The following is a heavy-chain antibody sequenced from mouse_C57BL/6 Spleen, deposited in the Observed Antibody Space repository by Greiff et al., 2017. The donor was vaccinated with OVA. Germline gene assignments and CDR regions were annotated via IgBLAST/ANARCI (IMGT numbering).Heavy chain of an antibody. CDR2: IVPSDSYT. CDR3: ARGGTVVAYYFDY. Sequence: QVHVKQSGAELVKPGASVKLSCKASGYTFTSYWMQWVKQRPGQGLEWIGEIVPSDSYTNYNQKFKGKATLTVDTSSSTAYMQLSSLTSEDSAVYYCARGGTVVAYYFDYWGQGTTLTVSS. V-gene: IGHV1-50*01. D-gene: IGHD1-1*01. J-gene: IGHJ2*01. CDR1: GYTFTSYW.